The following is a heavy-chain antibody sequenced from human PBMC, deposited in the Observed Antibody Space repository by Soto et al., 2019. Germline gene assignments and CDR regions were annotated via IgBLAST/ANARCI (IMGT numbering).Heavy chain of an antibody. V-gene: IGHV3-53*01. Sequence: GGSLRLSCAASGFTVSSNYMSWVRQAPGKGLEWVSVIYSGGSTYYADSVKGRFTISRDNSKNTLYLQMNSLRAEDTAVYYCARGYSNYVDYYYGMDVWGQGTTVTVSS. CDR1: GFTVSSNY. CDR3: ARGYSNYVDYYYGMDV. J-gene: IGHJ6*02. CDR2: IYSGGST. D-gene: IGHD4-4*01.